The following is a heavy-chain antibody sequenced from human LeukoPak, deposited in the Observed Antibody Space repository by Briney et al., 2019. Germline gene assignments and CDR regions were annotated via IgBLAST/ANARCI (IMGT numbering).Heavy chain of an antibody. CDR2: MNPNSGKR. D-gene: IGHD6-6*01. CDR3: ARTLRRDVH. Sequence: ASVKVSCKASGYTFTTYDINWVRQAAGQGLEWMGYMNPNSGKRVYAQNFQGRVTMTSDTSINTAYMELSSLTSEDTALYYCARTLRRDVHWGQGTLVTVSS. J-gene: IGHJ4*02. CDR1: GYTFTTYD. V-gene: IGHV1-8*01.